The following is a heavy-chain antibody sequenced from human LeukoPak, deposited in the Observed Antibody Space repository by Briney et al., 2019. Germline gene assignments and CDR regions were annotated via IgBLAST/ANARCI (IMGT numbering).Heavy chain of an antibody. V-gene: IGHV3-53*01. CDR1: GFTFSDYY. CDR3: ARAKPKNMVRGLIMRRESRYYFDY. CDR2: IYSGGST. D-gene: IGHD3-10*01. Sequence: GGSLRLSCAASGFTFSDYYMSWIRQAPGKGLEWVSVIYSGGSTYYADSVKGRSTISRDNSKSTLYIQMNSLRAEDTAVYYCARAKPKNMVRGLIMRRESRYYFDYWGQGTLVTVSS. J-gene: IGHJ4*02.